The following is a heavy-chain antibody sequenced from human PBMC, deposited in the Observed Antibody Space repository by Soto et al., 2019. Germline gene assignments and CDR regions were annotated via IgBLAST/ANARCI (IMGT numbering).Heavy chain of an antibody. CDR1: GFTFSRHG. CDR3: AKVDVSTAGSFDY. J-gene: IGHJ4*02. Sequence: PVESLKISCVASGFTFSRHGLSWVRQAPWKGLEWVSTINPSGDSTFYADSVKGRFTISRDNSKNTVYLQMNSLSVGDTAVYLCAKVDVSTAGSFDYWGQGALVTVSS. CDR2: INPSGDST. D-gene: IGHD6-13*01. V-gene: IGHV3-23*01.